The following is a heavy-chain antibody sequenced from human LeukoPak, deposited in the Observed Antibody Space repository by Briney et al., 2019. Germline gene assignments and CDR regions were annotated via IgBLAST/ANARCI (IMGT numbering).Heavy chain of an antibody. V-gene: IGHV3-48*03. J-gene: IGHJ4*02. Sequence: GGSLRLSCAASGFTFSSYEMNWVRQAPGRGLEWVSFISRSGTTIYCADSVKGRFTISRDNAKNSLYLQMNSLRAEDTAVYYCARVLPHSDPLDYWGQGTLVTVSS. CDR1: GFTFSSYE. CDR3: ARVLPHSDPLDY. CDR2: ISRSGTTI. D-gene: IGHD2-15*01.